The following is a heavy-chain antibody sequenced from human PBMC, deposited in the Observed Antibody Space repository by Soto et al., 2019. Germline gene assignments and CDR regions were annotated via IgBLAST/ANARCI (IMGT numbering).Heavy chain of an antibody. CDR3: ARRFPVAGTSPAYYYYYMDV. D-gene: IGHD6-19*01. V-gene: IGHV1-46*03. Sequence: ASVKVSCKASGYTFTSYYMHWVRQALGQGLEWMGIINPSGGSTSYAQKFQGRVTMTRDTSTSTVYMELSSLRSEDTAVYYCARRFPVAGTSPAYYYYYMDVWGKGTTVTVSS. J-gene: IGHJ6*03. CDR1: GYTFTSYY. CDR2: INPSGGST.